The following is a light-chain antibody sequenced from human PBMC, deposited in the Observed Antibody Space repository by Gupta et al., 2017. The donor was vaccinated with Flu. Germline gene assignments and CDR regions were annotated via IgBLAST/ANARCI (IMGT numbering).Light chain of an antibody. Sequence: EIVMTQSPATLSVSPGERATLSCRASQSVSSNLAWYQQKPGQAPRLLIYGASTRANGFPARFSGSGSGTEFTLTISSRQSEDFAVYYCQHENNCPRTFGQGTKVEIK. CDR2: GAS. V-gene: IGKV3-15*01. J-gene: IGKJ1*01. CDR3: QHENNCPRT. CDR1: QSVSSN.